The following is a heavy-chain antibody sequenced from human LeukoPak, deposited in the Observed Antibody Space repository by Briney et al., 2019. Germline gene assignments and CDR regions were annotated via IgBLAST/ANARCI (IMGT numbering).Heavy chain of an antibody. D-gene: IGHD6-25*01. V-gene: IGHV3-9*01. Sequence: GGSLRLSCAASGFTFDDYAMHWVRQAPGKGLEWVSGISWNSGSIGYADSVKGRFTISRDNAKNSLYLQMNSLRAEDTAVYYCAKVRGPKYSSDYYFDYWGQGTLVTVSS. J-gene: IGHJ4*02. CDR1: GFTFDDYA. CDR2: ISWNSGSI. CDR3: AKVRGPKYSSDYYFDY.